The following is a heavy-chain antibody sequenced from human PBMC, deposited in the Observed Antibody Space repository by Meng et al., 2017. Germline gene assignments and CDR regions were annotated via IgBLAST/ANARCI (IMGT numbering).Heavy chain of an antibody. J-gene: IGHJ4*02. CDR2: ISSSSGSI. Sequence: GESLKISCAASGFTFSSYTMNWVRQAPGKGLEWVSYISSSSGSIYYADSVKGRFTISRDNAKNSLYLQVNRLRAEDTAVYHCARFNYGSGSFDYWGQGTLVTVSS. D-gene: IGHD3-10*01. V-gene: IGHV3-21*01. CDR3: ARFNYGSGSFDY. CDR1: GFTFSSYT.